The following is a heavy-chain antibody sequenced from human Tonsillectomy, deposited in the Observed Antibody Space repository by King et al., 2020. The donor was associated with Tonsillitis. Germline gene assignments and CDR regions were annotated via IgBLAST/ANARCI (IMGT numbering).Heavy chain of an antibody. CDR3: AHPGGIAVAYDAFDI. CDR1: GFSLSTSGVG. CDR2: IYWNDDK. D-gene: IGHD6-19*01. J-gene: IGHJ3*02. V-gene: IGHV2-5*01. Sequence: ITLKESGPPLVKPTQTLSLTCTFSGFSLSTSGVGVGWIRQPPGKALEWLALIYWNDDKRYSPSLKSRLTITKDTSKNQVVLTMTNMDPVDTATYYCAHPGGIAVAYDAFDIWGQGTMVTVSS.